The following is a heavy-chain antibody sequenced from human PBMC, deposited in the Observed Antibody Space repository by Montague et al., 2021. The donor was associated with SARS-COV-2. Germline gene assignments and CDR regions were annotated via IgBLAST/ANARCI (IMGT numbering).Heavy chain of an antibody. CDR2: IWHGGST. CDR3: ARTSQYCTPTNCYLPNAMDV. J-gene: IGHJ6*02. D-gene: IGHD2-8*01. Sequence: SETLSLTCTDSGYSITHAYYWGWIRQPPGKGLEWIGNIWHGGSTXXNPXXXSRVTISVDTSNNQFSLKLTSVTAADTAVYYCARTSQYCTPTNCYLPNAMDVWGQGTTVTVSS. CDR1: GYSITHAYY. V-gene: IGHV4-38-2*02.